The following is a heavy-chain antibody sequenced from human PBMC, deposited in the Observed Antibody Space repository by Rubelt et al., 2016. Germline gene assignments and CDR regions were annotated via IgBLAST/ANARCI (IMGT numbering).Heavy chain of an antibody. J-gene: IGHJ4*02. V-gene: IGHV3-74*01. CDR3: ARDWYGAIDC. D-gene: IGHD4/OR15-4a*01. CDR2: INSDGSST. Sequence: EVQLVESGGGLVQPGGSLRLSCAASGSSFSTSWMHWVRQVPGKGLVRVSRINSDGSSTTYADSVKGRFTISRDNARNMVFLQMNSLRVEDTAVYCCARDWYGAIDCWGQGTLVTVSP. CDR1: GSSFSTSW.